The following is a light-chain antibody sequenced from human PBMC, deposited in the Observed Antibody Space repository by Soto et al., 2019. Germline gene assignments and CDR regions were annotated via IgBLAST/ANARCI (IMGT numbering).Light chain of an antibody. V-gene: IGKV1-5*01. CDR2: DAS. J-gene: IGKJ1*01. Sequence: DIQMTQSPSTLSASVGDRVTITCRASQSISSWLAWYQQKQGKAPKXLIYDASSLESGVPSRFSGSGSGTAVTLTISSLQPDDFATYYCQQYNSYPWTFGQGTKVDIK. CDR3: QQYNSYPWT. CDR1: QSISSW.